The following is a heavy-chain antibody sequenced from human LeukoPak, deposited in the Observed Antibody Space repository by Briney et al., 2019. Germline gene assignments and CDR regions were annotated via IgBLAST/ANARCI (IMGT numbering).Heavy chain of an antibody. V-gene: IGHV3-73*01. D-gene: IGHD3-3*01. CDR3: AGNYDSWTGLNY. J-gene: IGHJ4*02. Sequence: GGSLRLSCAASGFTFSGSAMHWVRQASGKGLEWVGHIGNKVSNYATEYAASLRGGFTISRDDSKDTAYLQVNSLKTEDTAVYYCAGNYDSWTGLNYWGQGTLVTVSS. CDR2: IGNKVSNYAT. CDR1: GFTFSGSA.